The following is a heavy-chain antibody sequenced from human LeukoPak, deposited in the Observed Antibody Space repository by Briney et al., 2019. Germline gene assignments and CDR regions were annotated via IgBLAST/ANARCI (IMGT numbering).Heavy chain of an antibody. CDR2: IWYDGSNK. CDR1: GFTFSSYG. J-gene: IGHJ5*02. CDR3: ARDRKVRGVFNWFDP. Sequence: PGGSLRLSCAASGFTFSSYGMHWVRQAPGKGLEWVAVIWYDGSNKYYADSVKGRFTISRDNSKNTLYLQMNSLRAEDTAVYYCARDRKVRGVFNWFDPWGQGTLVTVSS. V-gene: IGHV3-33*01. D-gene: IGHD3-10*01.